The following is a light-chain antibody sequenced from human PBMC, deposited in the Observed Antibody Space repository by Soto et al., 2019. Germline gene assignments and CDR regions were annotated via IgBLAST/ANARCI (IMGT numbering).Light chain of an antibody. CDR2: ATF. J-gene: IGKJ1*01. Sequence: DVQMTQSPSSLSASVGDRVSITCRASQSINNWLAWYQQKPGKAPKSLIYATFSLQSGVPSRFSGSGSGTDFTLTISRLEPEDFAVYYCQQYGSSPQTFGQGTKVDIK. CDR1: QSINNW. CDR3: QQYGSSPQT. V-gene: IGKV1D-16*01.